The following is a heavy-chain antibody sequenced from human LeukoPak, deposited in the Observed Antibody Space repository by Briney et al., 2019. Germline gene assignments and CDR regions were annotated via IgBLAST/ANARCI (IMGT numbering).Heavy chain of an antibody. V-gene: IGHV3-30*02. CDR3: AKRWIVGATSGIDY. D-gene: IGHD1-26*01. J-gene: IGHJ4*02. Sequence: GGSLRLSCAASGVTFSSYAMHWVRQAPGKGLEWVAFIRFDGSSKFYTDSVKGRFTISRDNSKNTLNLQMNSLRAEDTAVYYCAKRWIVGATSGIDYWGQGTLVTVSS. CDR1: GVTFSSYA. CDR2: IRFDGSSK.